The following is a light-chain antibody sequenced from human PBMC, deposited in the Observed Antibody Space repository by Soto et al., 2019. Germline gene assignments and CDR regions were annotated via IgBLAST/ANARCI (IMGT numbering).Light chain of an antibody. CDR1: SSDVAAYDF. Sequence: QSVLTQPASVSGSPGQSITISCTGSSSDVAAYDFVSWYQQHPGKAPKLIIYEVSDRPSGVSNRFSGSKSGNTASLTISGLQAEDDAHYYCSSFTSTSTLVVFGGGTKLTVL. CDR3: SSFTSTSTLVV. CDR2: EVS. J-gene: IGLJ2*01. V-gene: IGLV2-14*01.